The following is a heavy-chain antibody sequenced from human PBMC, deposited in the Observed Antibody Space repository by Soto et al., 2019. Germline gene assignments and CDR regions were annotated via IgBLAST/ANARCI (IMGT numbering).Heavy chain of an antibody. CDR1: GFTFSSYA. CDR2: ISGSGGST. V-gene: IGHV3-23*01. D-gene: IGHD2-15*01. CDR3: VGDRLRCCSGGSCEDAFDI. Sequence: EVQLLESGGGLVQPGGSLRLSCAASGFTFSSYAMSWVRQAPGKGLEWVSAISGSGGSTYYADSVKGRFTISRDNSKNTLYLQMNSLRAEDTAVYYCVGDRLRCCSGGSCEDAFDIWGQGTMVTVSS. J-gene: IGHJ3*02.